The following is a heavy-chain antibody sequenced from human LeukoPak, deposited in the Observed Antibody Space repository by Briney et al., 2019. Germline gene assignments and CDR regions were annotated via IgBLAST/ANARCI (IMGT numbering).Heavy chain of an antibody. CDR3: TREAGYGSSWPLDY. CDR1: GFTFKNYG. D-gene: IGHD6-13*01. V-gene: IGHV3-30-3*01. Sequence: GRSLRLSCAASGFTFKNYGLHWVRQAPGKGLEWGAGTSYDGTNKYYADSVKGRFTISRDNSKNTLHLQMDSLRPEDTAVYYCTREAGYGSSWPLDYWGQGNLVTVSS. J-gene: IGHJ4*02. CDR2: TSYDGTNK.